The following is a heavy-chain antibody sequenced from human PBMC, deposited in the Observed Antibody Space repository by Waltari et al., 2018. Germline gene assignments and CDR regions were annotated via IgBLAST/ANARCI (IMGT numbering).Heavy chain of an antibody. D-gene: IGHD2-15*01. Sequence: EVQLLESGGGLVQPGGSLRRFCEASGFTFRTYAMGWVRQPPGKGLEWVSTISGSSTYYADSVKGRFTISRDNSKNTLYLQMNGLRAEDTAVYYCAKQYWTSPIEYWGQGTLVTVSS. V-gene: IGHV3-23*01. CDR3: AKQYWTSPIEY. CDR2: ISGSST. J-gene: IGHJ4*02. CDR1: GFTFRTYA.